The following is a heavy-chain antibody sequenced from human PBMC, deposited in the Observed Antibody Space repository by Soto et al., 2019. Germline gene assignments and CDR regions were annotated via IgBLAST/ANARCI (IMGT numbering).Heavy chain of an antibody. CDR1: GGTFSSYA. V-gene: IGHV1-69*12. CDR3: ARDRGRRDGYHANWYFDL. CDR2: IIPIFGTA. Sequence: QVQLVQSGAEVKKPGSSVKVSCKASGGTFSSYAISWVRQAPGQGLEWMGGIIPIFGTANYAQKFQGRVTITADEATNTAYMELSSLRSEDTAVYYSARDRGRRDGYHANWYFDLWGRGTLVTVSS. D-gene: IGHD3-10*01. J-gene: IGHJ2*01.